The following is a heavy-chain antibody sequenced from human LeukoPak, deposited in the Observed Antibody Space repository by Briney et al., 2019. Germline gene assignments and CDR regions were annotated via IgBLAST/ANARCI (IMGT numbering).Heavy chain of an antibody. CDR2: IYSSGST. J-gene: IGHJ4*02. V-gene: IGHV3-66*01. D-gene: IGHD6-19*01. CDR3: ARDSSTGWYHGH. Sequence: GGSLRLSCAASGFTVSSNYMSWVRQAPGKGLEWVSVIYSSGSTYYADSVKGRFTFSRDNSKNTLYLQMNSLRAEDTAVYYCARDSSTGWYHGHWGQGTPDTVSS. CDR1: GFTVSSNY.